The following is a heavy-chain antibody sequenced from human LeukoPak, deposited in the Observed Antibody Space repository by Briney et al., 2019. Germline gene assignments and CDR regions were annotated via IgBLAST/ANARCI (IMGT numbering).Heavy chain of an antibody. V-gene: IGHV3-30*04. D-gene: IGHD3-22*01. CDR1: GFTFSSYA. CDR3: ARPYYYYDSSGYSSY. Sequence: GRSLRLSCAASGFTFSSYAMHWVRQAPGKGLEWVAVISYDGSNKYYADSVKGRFTISRDNSKNTLYLQMNSLRAEDTAVYYCARPYYYYDSSGYSSYWGQGTLVTVSS. CDR2: ISYDGSNK. J-gene: IGHJ4*02.